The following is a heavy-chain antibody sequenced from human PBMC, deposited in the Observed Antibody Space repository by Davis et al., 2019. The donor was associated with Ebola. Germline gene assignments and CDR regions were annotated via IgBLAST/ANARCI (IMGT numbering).Heavy chain of an antibody. J-gene: IGHJ6*02. CDR3: AKDLSSSWYVNYYYYYGMDV. CDR2: IGPSSNNI. V-gene: IGHV3-48*01. Sequence: GESLKISCAASGFTFSSYSMNWVRQAPGKGLEWISYIGPSSNNIYYADSVKGRFTISRDNSKNTLYLQMNSLRAEDTAVYYCAKDLSSSWYVNYYYYYGMDVWGQGTTVTVSS. CDR1: GFTFSSYS. D-gene: IGHD6-13*01.